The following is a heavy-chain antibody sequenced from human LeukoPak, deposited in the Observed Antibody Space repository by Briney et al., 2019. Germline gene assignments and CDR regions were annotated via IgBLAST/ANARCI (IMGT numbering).Heavy chain of an antibody. D-gene: IGHD1-26*01. CDR2: IYYSGST. Sequence: SETLSLTCTVSGGSISSYYWSWIRQPPGKGLEWIGYIYYSGSTNYNPSLKSRVTISVDTSKNQFSLKLSSVTAADTAVYYCARVHEWEPTVYAFDIWGQGTMVTVSS. CDR3: ARVHEWEPTVYAFDI. J-gene: IGHJ3*02. V-gene: IGHV4-59*01. CDR1: GGSISSYY.